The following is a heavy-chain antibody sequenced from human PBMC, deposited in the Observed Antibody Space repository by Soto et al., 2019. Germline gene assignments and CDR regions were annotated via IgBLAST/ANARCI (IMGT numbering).Heavy chain of an antibody. D-gene: IGHD3-10*01. V-gene: IGHV3-23*01. CDR1: GFTFSSYA. Sequence: GGSLRLSCAASGFTFSSYAMSWVRQAPGKGLEWVSGISGSGGSTYYADSVKGRFTISRDNSKNTLYLQMNSLRAEDTAVYYSAKAPWFGVPVDYMDVWGKGTTVTVSS. CDR2: ISGSGGST. CDR3: AKAPWFGVPVDYMDV. J-gene: IGHJ6*03.